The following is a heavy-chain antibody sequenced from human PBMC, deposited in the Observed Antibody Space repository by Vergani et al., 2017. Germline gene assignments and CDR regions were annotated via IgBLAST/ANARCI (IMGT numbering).Heavy chain of an antibody. CDR1: GFSFNSYW. D-gene: IGHD2-21*01. J-gene: IGHJ6*02. V-gene: IGHV3-74*03. CDR3: AKARDPNCKGGNCYSYYYGLDL. CDR2: IKSDGSIT. Sequence: DVHLAESGGGFFQPRGSLRLSCSASGFSFNSYWMHWVRQVPGKGLLWVSRIKSDGSITAYADSVKGRFTISRDNAQNTLYLQMNSLRVEDTAIYYCAKARDPNCKGGNCYSYYYGLDLWGQGTTVTVSS.